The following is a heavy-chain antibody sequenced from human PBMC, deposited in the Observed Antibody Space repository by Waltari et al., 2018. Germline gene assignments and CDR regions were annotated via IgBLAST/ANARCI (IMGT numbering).Heavy chain of an antibody. V-gene: IGHV2-70*01. Sequence: QVTLRESGPALVKPTQTLTLTSTFSGFSLTTIGMCVSWIRQPPGKALEWLALIDWDDDKYHNTSLKTRLTISKDTSKNQVVLTMTDMDPVDTATYYCARTSVVSEGYFDYWGQGSLVTVSS. D-gene: IGHD2-21*01. CDR1: GFSLTTIGMC. J-gene: IGHJ4*02. CDR3: ARTSVVSEGYFDY. CDR2: IDWDDDK.